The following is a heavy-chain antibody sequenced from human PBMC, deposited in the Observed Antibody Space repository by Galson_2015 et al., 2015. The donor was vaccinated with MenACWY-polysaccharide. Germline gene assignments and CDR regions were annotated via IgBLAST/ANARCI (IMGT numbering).Heavy chain of an antibody. CDR3: GRVVGPPAVAVIGTAGRSFDH. CDR1: GFTFSHYG. J-gene: IGHJ4*02. CDR2: IDDSGRT. D-gene: IGHD6-13*01. V-gene: IGHV4-34*01. Sequence: LRLSCAASGFTFSHYGMHWVRQAPGKGLEWIGNIDDSGRTYYNPSLRSRVTISTDTSRNQFSLKLSSVTAADTAFYYCGRVVGPPAVAVIGTAGRSFDHWGQGTLVTVSS.